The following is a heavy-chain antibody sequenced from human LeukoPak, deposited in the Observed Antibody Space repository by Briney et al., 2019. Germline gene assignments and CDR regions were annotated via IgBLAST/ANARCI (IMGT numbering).Heavy chain of an antibody. CDR3: ATPRSCSGGSCYYPFDY. Sequence: GASVKVSCKASGGTFSSYAISWVRQAPGQGLEWMGRIIPILGIANYAQKFQGRVTITADKSTSTVYMELSSLRSEDTAVYYCATPRSCSGGSCYYPFDYWGQGTLVTVSS. J-gene: IGHJ4*02. D-gene: IGHD2-15*01. CDR1: GGTFSSYA. CDR2: IIPILGIA. V-gene: IGHV1-69*04.